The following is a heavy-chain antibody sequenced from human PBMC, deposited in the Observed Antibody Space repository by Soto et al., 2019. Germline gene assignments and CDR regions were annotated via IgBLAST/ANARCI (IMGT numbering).Heavy chain of an antibody. CDR1: GGAFSGYY. CDR3: APAPDWLYP. D-gene: IGHD2-2*01. J-gene: IGHJ5*02. CDR2: IDTRGYT. V-gene: IGHV4-34*01. Sequence: PSETLSVTCDVYGGAFSGYYWHSIRQPPGKGLEGIGEIDTRGYTNYNPSLKSRVTISIDTSKNKFSLRLTSVTAADTAVYYCAPAPDWLYPWCQRNPLTVSS.